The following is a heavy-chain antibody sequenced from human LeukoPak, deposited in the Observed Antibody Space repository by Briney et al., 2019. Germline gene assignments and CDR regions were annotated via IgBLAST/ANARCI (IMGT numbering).Heavy chain of an antibody. CDR3: AGRRYSGSSYDY. D-gene: IGHD1-26*01. CDR2: IYHSGST. V-gene: IGHV4-4*02. J-gene: IGHJ4*02. Sequence: SETLSLTCAVSGGSISSSNWWSWVRQPPGKGLEWIGEIYHSGSTNYNPSLKSRVTISVDTSKNQFSLKLSSVTAADTAVYYCAGRRYSGSSYDYWGQGTLVTVSS. CDR1: GGSISSSNW.